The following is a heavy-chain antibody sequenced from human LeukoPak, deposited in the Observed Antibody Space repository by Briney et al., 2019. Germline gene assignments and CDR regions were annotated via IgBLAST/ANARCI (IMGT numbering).Heavy chain of an antibody. V-gene: IGHV1-2*02. Sequence: GASVKVSCKASGYNFAHNIHWVRQAPGQGPEFMGWINPKNGGTKYAQNFQGRVTMTRDTSISTVYMELSSLGSDDTAVYYCVVSIQAAAIPAFDSWGQGTLVTVSS. CDR3: VVSIQAAAIPAFDS. CDR2: INPKNGGT. D-gene: IGHD6-25*01. J-gene: IGHJ4*02. CDR1: GYNFAHN.